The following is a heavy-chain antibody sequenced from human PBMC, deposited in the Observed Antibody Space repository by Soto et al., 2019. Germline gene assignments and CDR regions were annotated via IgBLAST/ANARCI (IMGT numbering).Heavy chain of an antibody. CDR2: TRNKANSYTT. D-gene: IGHD5-12*01. J-gene: IGHJ4*02. CDR3: ARVEMATIDY. V-gene: IGHV3-72*01. CDR1: GFTFSDHY. Sequence: PGGSLRLSCAASGFTFSDHYMDWVRQAPGKGLEWVGRTRNKANSYTTEYAASVKGRFTISRDDSKNSLYLQMNSLKTEDTAVYYCARVEMATIDYWGQGTLVTVS.